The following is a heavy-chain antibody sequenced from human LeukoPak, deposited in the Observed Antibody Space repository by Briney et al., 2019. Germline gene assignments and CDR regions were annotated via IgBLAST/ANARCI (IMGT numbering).Heavy chain of an antibody. CDR2: INSDGSST. D-gene: IGHD4-23*01. CDR1: GFTFSSYA. CDR3: ARDKDYDGNSGGGWFDP. V-gene: IGHV3-74*01. Sequence: GGSLRLSCAASGFTFSSYAMHWVRQAPGKGLVWVSRINSDGSSTSYADSVKGRFTISRDNAKNTLYLQMNSLRAEDTAVYYCARDKDYDGNSGGGWFDPWGQGTLVTVSS. J-gene: IGHJ5*02.